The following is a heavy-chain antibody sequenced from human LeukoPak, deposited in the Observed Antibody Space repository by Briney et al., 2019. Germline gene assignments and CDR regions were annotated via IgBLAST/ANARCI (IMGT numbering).Heavy chain of an antibody. Sequence: ASVKVSCKASGYTFTGYYIHWVRQAPGQGLEWMGWINPNSGGTNYAQKFQGRVTMTTDTSTSTAYMELRSLRSDDTAVYYCARVASGYDIFQGENDYWGQGTLVTVSS. D-gene: IGHD5-12*01. CDR2: INPNSGGT. J-gene: IGHJ4*02. CDR3: ARVASGYDIFQGENDY. CDR1: GYTFTGYY. V-gene: IGHV1-2*02.